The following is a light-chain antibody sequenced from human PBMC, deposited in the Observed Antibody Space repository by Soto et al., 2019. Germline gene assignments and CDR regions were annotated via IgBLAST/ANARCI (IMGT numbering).Light chain of an antibody. CDR1: QNVFTW. CDR3: QQYNTHS. CDR2: DAS. J-gene: IGKJ4*01. V-gene: IGKV1-5*01. Sequence: EIQMTQPPSTLSASMAARGTITCRASQNVFTWLAWYQHRPGKAPKLLIYDASILESGVPSRFSGSGSGTEFTLTITSLQSDDFATYYCQQYNTHSFGGGTKVDIK.